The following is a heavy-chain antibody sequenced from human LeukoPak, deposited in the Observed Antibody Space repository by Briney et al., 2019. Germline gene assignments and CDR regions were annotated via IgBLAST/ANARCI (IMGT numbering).Heavy chain of an antibody. V-gene: IGHV3-21*01. Sequence: GGSLRLSCAASGFTFSSFSMNWVRQGPGKGLEWVSSISSSSSHIYYADSVKGRFTISRDNAKSSLYLQMNSLRAEDTALYYCARGAGASNSAWYDDSWGQGARVTVYS. CDR1: GFTFSSFS. D-gene: IGHD6-19*01. CDR3: ARGAGASNSAWYDDS. CDR2: ISSSSSHI. J-gene: IGHJ4*02.